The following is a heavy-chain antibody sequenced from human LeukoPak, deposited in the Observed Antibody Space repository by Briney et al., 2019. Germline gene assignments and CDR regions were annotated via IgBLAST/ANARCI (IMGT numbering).Heavy chain of an antibody. D-gene: IGHD2-2*01. Sequence: GGSLRLSCAASGFTFSSYSMNWVRQAPGKGLEWVSYISSSSSTIYYADSVKGRFTISRDNAKNSLYLQMNNLRAEDTAVYYCARGPTVSIGDCSSSNCQADYWGQGTLVTVSS. V-gene: IGHV3-48*04. CDR1: GFTFSSYS. CDR2: ISSSSSTI. J-gene: IGHJ4*02. CDR3: ARGPTVSIGDCSSSNCQADY.